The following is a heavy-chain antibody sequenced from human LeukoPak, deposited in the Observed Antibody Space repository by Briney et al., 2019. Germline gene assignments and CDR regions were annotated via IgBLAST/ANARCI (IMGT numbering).Heavy chain of an antibody. CDR3: ARAFSSSGFVGRAFDI. D-gene: IGHD3-22*01. V-gene: IGHV3-21*01. CDR2: ISSSSSYI. CDR1: GFTFSSYS. J-gene: IGHJ3*02. Sequence: PGGSLRLSCAASGFTFSSYSMNWVRQAPGKGLGWVSSISSSSSYIYYADSVKGRFTISRDNAKNSLYLQMNSLRAEDTAVYYCARAFSSSGFVGRAFDIWGQGTMVTVSS.